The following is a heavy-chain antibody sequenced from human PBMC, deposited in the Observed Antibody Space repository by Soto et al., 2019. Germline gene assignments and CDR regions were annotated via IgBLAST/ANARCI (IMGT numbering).Heavy chain of an antibody. J-gene: IGHJ4*02. CDR1: GFTFSDDA. V-gene: IGHV3-23*01. Sequence: EVQLLESGGGLVQPGESLRLSCAASGFTFSDDAMSWVRQAPGKGLEWVSGINDNGDTTHYADSVKGRFTISRDNTRNTMYLKISILRGEDTAVYYCATGGWYCRGGSCHFDYWGQGTLVTVSS. CDR3: ATGGWYCRGGSCHFDY. D-gene: IGHD2-15*01. CDR2: INDNGDTT.